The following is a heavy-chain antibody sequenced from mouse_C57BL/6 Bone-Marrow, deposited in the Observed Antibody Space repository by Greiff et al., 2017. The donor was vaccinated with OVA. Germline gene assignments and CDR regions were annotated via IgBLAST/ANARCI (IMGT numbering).Heavy chain of an antibody. CDR1: GFSLTSYG. CDR3: ARHLYRGYAMDY. D-gene: IGHD2-3*01. CDR2: IWSDGST. Sequence: VKVVESGPGLVAPSQSLSITCTVSGFSLTSYGVHWVRQPPGKGLEWLVVIWSDGSTTYNSALKSRLSISKDNSKSQVFLKMNSLQTDDTAMYYCARHLYRGYAMDYWGQGTSVTVSS. V-gene: IGHV2-6-1*01. J-gene: IGHJ4*01.